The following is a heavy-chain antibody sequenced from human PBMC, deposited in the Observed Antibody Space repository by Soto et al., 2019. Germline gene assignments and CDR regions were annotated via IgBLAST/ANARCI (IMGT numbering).Heavy chain of an antibody. CDR1: GFTFSSYW. D-gene: IGHD6-13*01. V-gene: IGHV3-7*05. J-gene: IGHJ4*02. Sequence: GGSLRLSCAASGFTFSSYWMSWVRQAPGKGLEWVANIKQDGSEKYYVDSVKGRFTISRDNAKNSLYLQMNSLRAEDTAVYYCAREGVAAAGTCFDYWGQGTLVTVSS. CDR3: AREGVAAAGTCFDY. CDR2: IKQDGSEK.